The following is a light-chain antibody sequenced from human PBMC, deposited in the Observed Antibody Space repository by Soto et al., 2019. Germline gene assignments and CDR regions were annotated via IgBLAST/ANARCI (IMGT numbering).Light chain of an antibody. CDR3: QQYYTSSPLP. V-gene: IGKV1-5*01. CDR1: QNINRY. Sequence: DIQMTQSPSTLSEFVGDTVTITCRASQNINRYLAWYQQKPGKAPKLLIYDSSTLERGVPSRFNGSGSATAFTLTISSLQPEDFATYYCQQYYTSSPLPFGGGTKVDIK. CDR2: DSS. J-gene: IGKJ4*01.